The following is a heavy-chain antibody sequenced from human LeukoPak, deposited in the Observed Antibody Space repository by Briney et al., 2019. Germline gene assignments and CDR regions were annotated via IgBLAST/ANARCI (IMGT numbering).Heavy chain of an antibody. D-gene: IGHD1-26*01. J-gene: IGHJ4*02. CDR2: INHSGST. V-gene: IGHV4-34*01. CDR3: ARGGWELLYYFDY. Sequence: SETLSLTCAVYGGSFSGYYWSWIRQPPGKGLEWIGEINHSGSTNYNPSLKSRVTISVDTSKNQFSLKLSSVTAADTAVYYCARGGWELLYYFDYWGQGTLVTVSS. CDR1: GGSFSGYY.